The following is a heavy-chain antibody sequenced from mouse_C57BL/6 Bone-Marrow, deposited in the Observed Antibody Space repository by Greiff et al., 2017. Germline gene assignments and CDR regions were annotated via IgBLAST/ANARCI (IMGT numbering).Heavy chain of an antibody. CDR3: ARGGVTVVEGNYAMDY. V-gene: IGHV1-55*01. CDR1: GYTFTSYW. Sequence: VQLQQPGAELVKPGASVKMSCKASGYTFTSYWITWVKQRPGQGLEWIGDIYPGSGSTNYNEKFKSKATLTVDTSSSTAYMQLSSLTSEESAVYYVARGGVTVVEGNYAMDYWGQGTSVTVSS. J-gene: IGHJ4*01. D-gene: IGHD1-1*01. CDR2: IYPGSGST.